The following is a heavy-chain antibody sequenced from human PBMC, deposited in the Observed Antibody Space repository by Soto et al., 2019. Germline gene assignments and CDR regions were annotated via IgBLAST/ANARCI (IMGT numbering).Heavy chain of an antibody. CDR3: AKHPPGSGSGSYYNYYYYYMDV. Sequence: GGSLRLSCAASGFTFSSYAMSWVRQAPGKGLEWVSAISGSGGSTYYADSVKGRFTISRDNSKNTLYLQMNSLRAEDTAVYYCAKHPPGSGSGSYYNYYYYYMDVWGKGTTVTVSS. CDR2: ISGSGGST. D-gene: IGHD3-10*01. V-gene: IGHV3-23*01. CDR1: GFTFSSYA. J-gene: IGHJ6*03.